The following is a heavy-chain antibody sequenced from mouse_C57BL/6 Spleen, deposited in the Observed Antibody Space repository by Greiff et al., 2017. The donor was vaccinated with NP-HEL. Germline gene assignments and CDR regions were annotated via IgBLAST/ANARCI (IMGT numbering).Heavy chain of an antibody. Sequence: EVKLVESGGGLVKPGGSLKLSCAASGFTFSDYGMHWVRQAPEKGLEWVAYISSGSSTIYYADTVKGRFTISRDNAKNTLFLQMTSLRSEDTAMYYCARSRDGPWFAYWGQGTLVTVSA. CDR2: ISSGSSTI. V-gene: IGHV5-17*01. J-gene: IGHJ3*01. D-gene: IGHD3-3*01. CDR1: GFTFSDYG. CDR3: ARSRDGPWFAY.